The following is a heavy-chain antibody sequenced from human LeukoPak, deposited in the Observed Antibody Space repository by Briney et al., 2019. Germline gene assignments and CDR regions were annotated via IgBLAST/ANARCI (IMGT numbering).Heavy chain of an antibody. CDR3: AKDRRGSCNGGSCYCCDY. D-gene: IGHD2-15*01. Sequence: GGSLRLSCAASGFTFNSYGIHWVRQAPGKGLEWVAFISYDGSDKYYADSVKGRFTISRDNSKNTVYLQMSSLRAEDTAVYYCAKDRRGSCNGGSCYCCDYWGQGTLVTVSS. CDR1: GFTFNSYG. V-gene: IGHV3-30*02. CDR2: ISYDGSDK. J-gene: IGHJ4*02.